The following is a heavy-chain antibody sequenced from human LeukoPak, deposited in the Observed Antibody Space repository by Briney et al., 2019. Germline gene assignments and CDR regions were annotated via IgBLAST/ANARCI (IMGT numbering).Heavy chain of an antibody. V-gene: IGHV4-4*07. Sequence: SETLSLTCTVSGGSISSYYWSWIRQPAGKGLEWIGRIYTSGSTNYNPSLKSRVTMSVDTSKNQFSLKLSSVTAADTAVYYCARDYDDYGGSGFWFDPWGTGTTVTVSS. CDR3: ARDYDDYGGSGFWFDP. J-gene: IGHJ6*04. CDR2: IYTSGST. D-gene: IGHD4-23*01. CDR1: GGSISSYY.